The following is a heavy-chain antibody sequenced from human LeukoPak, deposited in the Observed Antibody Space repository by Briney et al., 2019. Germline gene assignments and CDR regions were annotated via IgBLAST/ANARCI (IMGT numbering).Heavy chain of an antibody. Sequence: SETLSLTCTVSGGSISSSSNYWGWIRQSPGKGLEWIGRIYYSGTTYYSPSLKSRVTISVDTSNNQFSLKLSSVTAADTAVYYCARGYYDVLTGHPKNFDYWGQGTLVTVSP. CDR1: GGSISSSSNY. D-gene: IGHD3-9*01. CDR2: IYYSGTT. V-gene: IGHV4-39*02. J-gene: IGHJ4*02. CDR3: ARGYYDVLTGHPKNFDY.